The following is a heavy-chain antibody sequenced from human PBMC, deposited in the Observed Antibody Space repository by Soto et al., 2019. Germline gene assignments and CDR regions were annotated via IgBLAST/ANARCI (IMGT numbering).Heavy chain of an antibody. D-gene: IGHD6-13*01. CDR1: GYTFTSYG. J-gene: IGHJ6*02. V-gene: IGHV1-18*04. CDR3: ARDHSSSWYFYYYGMDV. CDR2: ISAYNGNT. Sequence: ASVKVSCKASGYTFTSYGISWVRQAPGQGLEWMGWISAYNGNTNYAQKLQGRVTMTTDTSTSTAYMELRSLRSDDTAVYYCARDHSSSWYFYYYGMDVWGQGTTVTVSS.